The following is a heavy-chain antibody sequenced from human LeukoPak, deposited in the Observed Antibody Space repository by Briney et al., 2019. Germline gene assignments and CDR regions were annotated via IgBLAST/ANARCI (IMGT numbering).Heavy chain of an antibody. J-gene: IGHJ4*02. Sequence: GASVKVSCKASGGTFSSYAISWVRQAPGQGLEWMGRIIPILGIANYAQKFQGRVTITADKSTSTAYMELSSLRSEDTAVYYCARGPTSSKYYYDSNGYYRYWGQGTLVTVSS. CDR2: IIPILGIA. CDR3: ARGPTSSKYYYDSNGYYRY. D-gene: IGHD3-22*01. V-gene: IGHV1-69*04. CDR1: GGTFSSYA.